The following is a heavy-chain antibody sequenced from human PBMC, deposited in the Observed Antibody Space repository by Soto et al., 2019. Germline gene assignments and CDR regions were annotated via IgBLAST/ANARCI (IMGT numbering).Heavy chain of an antibody. J-gene: IGHJ2*01. CDR1: GFTFSRPA. CDR3: AREGTNGTYWYFDL. CDR2: ISGNGGRT. V-gene: IGHV3-23*01. Sequence: EVQLLESGGGLVQPGGSLRLSCAASGFTFSRPAMSWVRQAPGKGLEWVSAISGNGGRTHYADSVKGRFTISRDNSRNTLYLRMNRLRVEDTAVYYCAREGTNGTYWYFDLWGRGTLVTVSS. D-gene: IGHD1-26*01.